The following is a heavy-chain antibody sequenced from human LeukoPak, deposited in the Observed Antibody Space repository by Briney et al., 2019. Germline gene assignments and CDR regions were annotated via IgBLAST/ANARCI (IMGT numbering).Heavy chain of an antibody. Sequence: GSSVKVSCKASGGTFSSYAISWVRQAPGQGLEWMGGIIPIFGTANYVQKFQGRVTITTDESTSTAYMELSSLRSEDTAVYYCASGVVDYYDSSGYYDWFDPWGQGTLVTVSS. CDR2: IIPIFGTA. D-gene: IGHD3-22*01. CDR1: GGTFSSYA. CDR3: ASGVVDYYDSSGYYDWFDP. V-gene: IGHV1-69*05. J-gene: IGHJ5*02.